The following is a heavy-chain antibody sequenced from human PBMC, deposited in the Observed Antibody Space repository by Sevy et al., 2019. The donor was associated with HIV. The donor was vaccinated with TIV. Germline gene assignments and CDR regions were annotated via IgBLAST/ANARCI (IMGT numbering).Heavy chain of an antibody. CDR3: AKDGSRITMIVVAQYYFDY. J-gene: IGHJ4*02. V-gene: IGHV3-30*02. CDR1: GFTFSSYG. Sequence: GGSLRLSCAASGFTFSSYGMHWVRQSPGKGLEWVAFIRYDGSNKYYADSVKGRFTISRDNSKNTLYLQMNSQRAEDTAVYYCAKDGSRITMIVVAQYYFDYWGQGTLVTVSS. D-gene: IGHD3-22*01. CDR2: IRYDGSNK.